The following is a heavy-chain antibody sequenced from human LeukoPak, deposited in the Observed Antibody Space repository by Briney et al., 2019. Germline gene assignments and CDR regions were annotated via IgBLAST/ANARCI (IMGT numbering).Heavy chain of an antibody. Sequence: SETVSLTCTVSGGSISSYYWSWIRQPPGKGLEWIGYIYYSGSTNYNPSLKSRVTISVDTSKNQFSLKLSSVTAADTALYYCARVTRYSSGWYPFDHWGQGTLVTVSS. V-gene: IGHV4-59*01. CDR1: GGSISSYY. D-gene: IGHD6-19*01. CDR2: IYYSGST. J-gene: IGHJ4*02. CDR3: ARVTRYSSGWYPFDH.